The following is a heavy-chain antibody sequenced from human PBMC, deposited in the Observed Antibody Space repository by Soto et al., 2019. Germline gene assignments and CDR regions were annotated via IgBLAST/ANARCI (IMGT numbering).Heavy chain of an antibody. Sequence: PGGSLRLSCGASGFTFSDNGMNWVRQAPGKGLEWVSFISNTGGIYMFYADSVKGRFTISRDDAKNSLYLQMNSLRAEDTAIYYCAKDREAPIHWGQGTLVTVSS. CDR2: ISNTGGIYM. V-gene: IGHV3-21*04. CDR3: AKDREAPIH. J-gene: IGHJ4*02. CDR1: GFTFSDNG.